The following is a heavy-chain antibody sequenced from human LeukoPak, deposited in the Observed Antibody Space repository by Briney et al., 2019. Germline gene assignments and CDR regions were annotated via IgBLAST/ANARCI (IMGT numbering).Heavy chain of an antibody. CDR3: ARDRDDSSGYYYGRVLEY. V-gene: IGHV1-69*01. CDR2: VIPMYGTT. Sequence: SVKVSCKASGGTFSRYAISWVRQAPGQGLEWMGGVIPMYGTTNYAQKFQGRVTITADESTSTACMELSSLRSEDTAFYYCARDRDDSSGYYYGRVLEYWGQGTLVTVSS. D-gene: IGHD3-22*01. CDR1: GGTFSRYA. J-gene: IGHJ4*02.